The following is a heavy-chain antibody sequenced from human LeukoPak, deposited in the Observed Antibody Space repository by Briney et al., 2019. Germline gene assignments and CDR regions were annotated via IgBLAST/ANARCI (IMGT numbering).Heavy chain of an antibody. D-gene: IGHD3-9*01. Sequence: GGSLRLSCAASGFTVSSNYMSWVRQPPGKGLEWVSSIFPSGGEIHYADSVRGRFTISRDNSKSTLSLQMKSLRAEDTAVYYCARATSYDILTGYSDYWGQGTLVTVSS. J-gene: IGHJ4*02. CDR2: IFPSGGEI. V-gene: IGHV3-66*01. CDR1: GFTVSSNY. CDR3: ARATSYDILTGYSDY.